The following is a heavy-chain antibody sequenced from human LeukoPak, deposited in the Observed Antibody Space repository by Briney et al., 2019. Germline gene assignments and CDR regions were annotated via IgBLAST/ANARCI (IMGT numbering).Heavy chain of an antibody. Sequence: ASVKVSCKASGYTFTGYYMHWVRQAPGQGLEWMGIINPSGGSTSYAQKFQGRVTMTRDTSTSTVYMELSSLRSEDTAVYYCARDMVAGVGATREGNFDYWGQGTLVTVSS. CDR2: INPSGGST. D-gene: IGHD1-26*01. CDR3: ARDMVAGVGATREGNFDY. CDR1: GYTFTGYY. V-gene: IGHV1-46*01. J-gene: IGHJ4*02.